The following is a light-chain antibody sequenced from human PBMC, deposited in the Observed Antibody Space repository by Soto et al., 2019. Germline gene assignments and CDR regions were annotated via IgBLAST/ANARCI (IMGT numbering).Light chain of an antibody. CDR3: QQRSNWPLT. J-gene: IGKJ4*01. Sequence: ETVLTQSPATLSLSPGERATLSCRASQSVSSYLAWYQQKPGQAPRLLISDASNRATGIPARFSGSGSGTAFTLTISSLEPEDFAVYYCQQRSNWPLTFAGGTKVEIK. CDR1: QSVSSY. CDR2: DAS. V-gene: IGKV3-11*01.